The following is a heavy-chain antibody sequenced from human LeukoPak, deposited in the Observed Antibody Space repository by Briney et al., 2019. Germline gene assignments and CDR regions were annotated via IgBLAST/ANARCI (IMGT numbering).Heavy chain of an antibody. V-gene: IGHV4-30-2*01. D-gene: IGHD3-22*01. Sequence: SETLSLTCAVSGGSISSGGYSWSWIRQPPGKGLEWIGYIYHSGSTYYNPSLKSRVTISVDRSKNQSSLKLSSVTAADTAVYYCARGWYYYDSSGYDYWGQGTLVTVSS. CDR3: ARGWYYYDSSGYDY. J-gene: IGHJ4*02. CDR1: GGSISSGGYS. CDR2: IYHSGST.